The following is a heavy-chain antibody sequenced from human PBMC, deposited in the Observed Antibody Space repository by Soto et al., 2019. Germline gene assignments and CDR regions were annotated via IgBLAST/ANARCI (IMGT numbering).Heavy chain of an antibody. V-gene: IGHV3-53*01. CDR2: IYSGETT. CDR1: WFNVNSDY. D-gene: IGHD2-21*02. Sequence: GGSLRLSCASSWFNVNSDYMNWVRQTPGKGLEWVASIYSGETTYYADSVRGRFTISSDKSKNTLYFQLSSLRIEDTAVYYCTRDGRGLGRLSLFEYWGQGVLVTVSS. J-gene: IGHJ4*02. CDR3: TRDGRGLGRLSLFEY.